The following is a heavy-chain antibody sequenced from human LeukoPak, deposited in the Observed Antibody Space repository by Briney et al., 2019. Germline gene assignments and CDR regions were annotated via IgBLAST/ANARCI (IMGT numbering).Heavy chain of an antibody. Sequence: GGSLRLPCAASGFTFSSYSMNWVRQAPGKGLEWVSSISSSSSYIYYADSVKGRFTISRDNAKNSLYLQMNSLRAEDTAVYYCARGGSVVFDYWGQGTLVTVSS. V-gene: IGHV3-21*01. CDR1: GFTFSSYS. J-gene: IGHJ4*02. CDR3: ARGGSVVFDY. D-gene: IGHD3-10*01. CDR2: ISSSSSYI.